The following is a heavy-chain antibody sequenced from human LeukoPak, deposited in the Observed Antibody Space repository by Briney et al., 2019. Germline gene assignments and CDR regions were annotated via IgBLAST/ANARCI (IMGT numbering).Heavy chain of an antibody. CDR1: NDSINTYS. D-gene: IGHD5-18*01. CDR2: IYTTGTT. CDR3: ARGVDTAIVSGGYNFFDP. Sequence: PSETLSLTCTVSNDSINTYSWNWIRQPAGKGLEWIGRIYTTGTTDYNPSLKSRVTMSVDTSKNHFSLKMTSITAADTAVYYCARGVDTAIVSGGYNFFDPWGRGILVTVSS. J-gene: IGHJ5*02. V-gene: IGHV4-4*07.